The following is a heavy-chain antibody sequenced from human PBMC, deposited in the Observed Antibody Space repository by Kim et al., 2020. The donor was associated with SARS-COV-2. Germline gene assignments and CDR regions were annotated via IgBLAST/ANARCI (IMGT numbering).Heavy chain of an antibody. CDR1: GFTFSGYW. J-gene: IGHJ4*02. D-gene: IGHD3-9*01. V-gene: IGHV3-74*01. Sequence: GGSLRLSCVASGFTFSGYWMHWARQAPGKGLVWVSRIRSDGSTTSYADSVKGRFTISRDNAKNTLYLQMNSLRAEDTAVYYCAKSDWFDYWGQGTLVTVSS. CDR3: AKSDWFDY. CDR2: IRSDGSTT.